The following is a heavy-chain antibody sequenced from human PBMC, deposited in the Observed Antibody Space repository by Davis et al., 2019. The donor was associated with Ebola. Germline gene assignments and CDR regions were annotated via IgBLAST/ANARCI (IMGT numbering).Heavy chain of an antibody. CDR2: IYHSGST. V-gene: IGHV4-30-2*01. CDR1: GGSISSGGYS. J-gene: IGHJ2*01. D-gene: IGHD3-22*01. Sequence: SETLSLTCAVSGGSISSGGYSWSWIRQPPGKGLEWIGYIYHSGSTYYNPSLKSRVTISVDRSKNQVSLKLSSVTAADTAVYYCARDYYDSSGFLWYFDLWGRGTLVTVSS. CDR3: ARDYYDSSGFLWYFDL.